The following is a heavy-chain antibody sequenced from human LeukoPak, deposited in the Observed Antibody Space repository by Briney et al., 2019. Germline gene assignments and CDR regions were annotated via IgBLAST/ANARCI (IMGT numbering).Heavy chain of an antibody. Sequence: PGGSLRLSCTGSGFIFGDHAIAWVRQAPGKGLEWVGFIRSKAYGGTTEYAASVKGRFTISRDDSRGIAYLEMNSLKTEDTAVYYCARGPILLWLHNGMDVWGQGTTVTVSS. CDR2: IRSKAYGGTT. J-gene: IGHJ6*02. CDR1: GFIFGDHA. D-gene: IGHD4-23*01. CDR3: ARGPILLWLHNGMDV. V-gene: IGHV3-49*04.